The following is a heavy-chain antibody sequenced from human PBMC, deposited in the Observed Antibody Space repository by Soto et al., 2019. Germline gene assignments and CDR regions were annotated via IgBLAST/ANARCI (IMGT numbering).Heavy chain of an antibody. D-gene: IGHD2-21*02. J-gene: IGHJ5*02. CDR1: GFTFSSYS. V-gene: IGHV3-21*01. Sequence: EVQLVESGGGLVKPGGSLRHSCAASGFTFSSYSMNWVRQAPGKGLEWVSSISSSSSYIYYADSVKGRFTISRDNAKNSLYLQMNSLRDEDTAVYYCARDRGYCGGDCYAHNWFDPWGQGTLVTVSS. CDR2: ISSSSSYI. CDR3: ARDRGYCGGDCYAHNWFDP.